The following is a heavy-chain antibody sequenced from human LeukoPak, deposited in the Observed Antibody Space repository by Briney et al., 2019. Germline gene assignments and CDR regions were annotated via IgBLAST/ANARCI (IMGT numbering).Heavy chain of an antibody. Sequence: GGSLRLSCAASGFTFSAFALHWVRQAPGKGLEWVAVVSYDGTKSYYADSVKGRFTISRDNSKNTLYLQMNSLRTEDTAVYYCARDGLPNDDDSSNLYGMDVWGQGTTVTVS. V-gene: IGHV3-30*04. CDR3: ARDGLPNDDDSSNLYGMDV. D-gene: IGHD3-22*01. CDR1: GFTFSAFA. J-gene: IGHJ6*02. CDR2: VSYDGTKS.